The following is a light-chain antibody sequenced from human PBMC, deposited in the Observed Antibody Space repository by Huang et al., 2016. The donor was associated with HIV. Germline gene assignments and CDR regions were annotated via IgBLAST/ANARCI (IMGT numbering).Light chain of an antibody. J-gene: IGKJ5*01. Sequence: IQLTQSPSSLSASIGDRVTITCRASQDISYYLAWYQQKPGKAPKLMIYDASTLQSDVPSRFSGCGSGTDFTLTISSLQPADFATYYCQQLNSYPITFGQGTRLEIK. V-gene: IGKV1-9*01. CDR3: QQLNSYPIT. CDR2: DAS. CDR1: QDISYY.